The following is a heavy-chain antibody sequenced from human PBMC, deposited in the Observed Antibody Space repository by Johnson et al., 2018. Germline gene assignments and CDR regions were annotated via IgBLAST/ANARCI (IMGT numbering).Heavy chain of an antibody. V-gene: IGHV1-69*09. CDR1: GGTFSSYT. Sequence: QVQLVQSGAEVKKHRSSVKVSCKASGGTFSSYTISWVRQAPGQGLEWMGRNIPILGIANDAQKFQGRVTITADKSTSPAYRELSSLRSEDTAVYYCARVGVAAFDIWGQGTMVTVSS. D-gene: IGHD2-15*01. CDR2: NIPILGIA. J-gene: IGHJ3*02. CDR3: ARVGVAAFDI.